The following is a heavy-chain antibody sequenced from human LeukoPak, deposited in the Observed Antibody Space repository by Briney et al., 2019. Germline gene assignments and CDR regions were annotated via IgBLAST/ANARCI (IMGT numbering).Heavy chain of an antibody. CDR3: ARVYPRYYDSSGYYYYYGMDV. J-gene: IGHJ6*02. Sequence: GASVKVSCKASGYTFTSYGISWVRQAPGQGLEWMGWISAYNGNTNYAQKLQGRVTMTTDTSTSTAYMELRSLRSDDTAVYYCARVYPRYYDSSGYYYYYGMDVWGQGTTVTVSS. CDR1: GYTFTSYG. D-gene: IGHD3-22*01. CDR2: ISAYNGNT. V-gene: IGHV1-18*01.